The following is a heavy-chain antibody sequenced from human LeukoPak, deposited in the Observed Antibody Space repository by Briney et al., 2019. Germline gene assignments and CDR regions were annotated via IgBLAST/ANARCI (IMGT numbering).Heavy chain of an antibody. V-gene: IGHV3-30*18. D-gene: IGHD1-26*01. J-gene: IGHJ4*02. CDR2: ISYDGSNK. Sequence: PGRSLRLSCAASGFTFSSYGMHWVRQAPGKGLEWVAVISYDGSNKYYADSVKGLFTISRDNSKNTLYLQMNSLRAEDTAVYYCAEGSTWELLLGFNPDYWGQGTLVTVFS. CDR1: GFTFSSYG. CDR3: AEGSTWELLLGFNPDY.